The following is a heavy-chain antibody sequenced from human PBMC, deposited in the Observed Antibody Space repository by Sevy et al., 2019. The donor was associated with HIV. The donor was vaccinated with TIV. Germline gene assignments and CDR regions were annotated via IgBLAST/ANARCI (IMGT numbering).Heavy chain of an antibody. D-gene: IGHD3-16*01. V-gene: IGHV3-15*01. Sequence: GGSLRLSCAASGFTFSIIYMNWVRQSPGKGLEWVGRMMSKTDGGTIDYAAPVKDRFTMSRDDSKNTLYLQMNSLKADETAVYYCTTVGLPHWGSEAFDIWGQGTMVTVSS. CDR2: MMSKTDGGTI. J-gene: IGHJ3*02. CDR1: GFTFSIIY. CDR3: TTVGLPHWGSEAFDI.